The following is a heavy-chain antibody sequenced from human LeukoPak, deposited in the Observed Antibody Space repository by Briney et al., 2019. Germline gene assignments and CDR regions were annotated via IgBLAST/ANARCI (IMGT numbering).Heavy chain of an antibody. D-gene: IGHD3-10*01. Sequence: ASVKVSCKASGYTFTSYYMHWVRQAPGQGLEWMGGINPSGGSTSYAQKFQGRLTMTRDTSTSTVYMELSSLRSEDTAVYYCARDRGEGYYFDYWGQGTLVIVSS. CDR3: ARDRGEGYYFDY. V-gene: IGHV1-46*01. CDR2: INPSGGST. J-gene: IGHJ4*02. CDR1: GYTFTSYY.